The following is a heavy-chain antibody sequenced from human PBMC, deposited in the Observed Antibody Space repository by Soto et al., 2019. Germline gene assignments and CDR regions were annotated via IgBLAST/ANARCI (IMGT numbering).Heavy chain of an antibody. V-gene: IGHV4-39*01. Sequence: QLQLQESGPGLVKPSETLSLTCTVSGGSISSSSYYWGWIRQPPGKGLGWTGSIYYSGSTYYNPSLKSRVTISVDTSKNQFSLKLSSVTAADTAVYYCARHVYSSSWCSFDYWGQGTLVTVSS. CDR1: GGSISSSSYY. D-gene: IGHD6-13*01. CDR3: ARHVYSSSWCSFDY. J-gene: IGHJ4*02. CDR2: IYYSGST.